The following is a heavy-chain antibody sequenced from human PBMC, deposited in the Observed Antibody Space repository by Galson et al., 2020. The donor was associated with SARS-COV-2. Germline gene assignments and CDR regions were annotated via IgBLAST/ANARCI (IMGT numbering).Heavy chain of an antibody. J-gene: IGHJ5*02. CDR3: ARSPGYQLPAYVWFEP. CDR1: GGAIHSYY. CDR2: MYVSGSS. V-gene: IGHV4-4*07. Sequence: ETSETLSLTCSVSGGAIHSYYWSWIRQPAGKALEWIGRMYVSGSSDYNPSLQRRVTMSLDTSKNQFSLKLSSVTAADTAVYYCARSPGYQLPAYVWFEPWGQGTLVTVAS. D-gene: IGHD2-2*01.